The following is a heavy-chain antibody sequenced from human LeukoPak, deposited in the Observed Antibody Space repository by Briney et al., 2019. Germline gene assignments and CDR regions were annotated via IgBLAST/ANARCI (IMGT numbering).Heavy chain of an antibody. J-gene: IGHJ5*02. D-gene: IGHD1-7*01. V-gene: IGHV1-69*05. CDR2: IIPIFGTA. CDR1: GGTFSSYA. Sequence: ASVKVSCKASGGTFSSYAISWVRQAPGQGLEWMGGIIPIFGTANYAQKFQGRVTITTDESTSTAYMELSSLRSEYTAVYYCARDNYAGANWFDPWGQGTLVTVSS. CDR3: ARDNYAGANWFDP.